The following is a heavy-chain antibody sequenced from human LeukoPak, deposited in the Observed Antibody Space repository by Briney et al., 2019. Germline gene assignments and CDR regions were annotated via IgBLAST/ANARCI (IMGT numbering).Heavy chain of an antibody. CDR1: GFTFSSYA. J-gene: IGHJ4*02. V-gene: IGHV3-23*01. CDR3: AKDRAAAGFAGFDY. Sequence: GGSLRLSCAASGFTFSSYAMSWVRQAPGKGLEWVSAVGGRGDGTFYADSVKGRFTISRDNSKNTLCLQMDSLRVEDTALYYCAKDRAAAGFAGFDYWGQGTLVTVSS. CDR2: VGGRGDGT. D-gene: IGHD6-13*01.